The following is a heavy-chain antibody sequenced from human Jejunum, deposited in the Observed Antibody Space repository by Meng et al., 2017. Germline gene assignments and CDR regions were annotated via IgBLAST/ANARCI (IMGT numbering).Heavy chain of an antibody. CDR1: GYAFTNYG. V-gene: IGHV1-18*01. CDR2: ITAFNGLS. J-gene: IGHJ4*02. CDR3: ARDEDGTAMFY. D-gene: IGHD5-18*01. Sequence: QVQLVQSGPEVKKPGASVQVSCKASGYAFTNYGISWVRQAPGQGLEWMAWITAFNGLSTYTQKLQGRVTVATDSSTNTAYMELTNLTSDDTAVYYCARDEDGTAMFYWGQGTLVTVSS.